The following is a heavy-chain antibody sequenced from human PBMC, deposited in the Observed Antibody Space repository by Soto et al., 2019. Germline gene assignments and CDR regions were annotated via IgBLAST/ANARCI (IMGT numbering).Heavy chain of an antibody. V-gene: IGHV1-2*02. CDR2: INPNSGGT. J-gene: IGHJ6*02. CDR1: GYTFTGYY. D-gene: IGHD6-13*01. CDR3: ARTTSGYSSSWYLYYYYYYGMDV. Sequence: GASVKVSCKASGYTFTGYYMHWVRQAPGQGLEWMGWINPNSGGTNYAQKFQGRVTMTRDTSISTAYMELSRLRSDDTAVYYCARTTSGYSSSWYLYYYYYYGMDVWGQGTTVTV.